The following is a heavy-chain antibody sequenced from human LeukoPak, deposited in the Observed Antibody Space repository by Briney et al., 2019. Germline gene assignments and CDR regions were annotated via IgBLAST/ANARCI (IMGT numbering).Heavy chain of an antibody. Sequence: GGCLRLSCAASGFTFSSFAMSWVRQAAGQGLEWVSAMGGSGGRTYYADSVKGRFEIHRHSSKNTLYLQMSRLRAEDTAVYYCTKLRGSSDYYVTFDYWGQGTLVTVSS. D-gene: IGHD3-22*01. V-gene: IGHV3-23*01. CDR2: MGGSGGRT. CDR1: GFTFSSFA. CDR3: TKLRGSSDYYVTFDY. J-gene: IGHJ4*02.